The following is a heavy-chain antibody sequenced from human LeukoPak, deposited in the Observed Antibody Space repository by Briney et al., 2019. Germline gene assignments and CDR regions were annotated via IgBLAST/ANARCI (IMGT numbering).Heavy chain of an antibody. Sequence: ASVKVSCKASGYTFKNYDINWARQATGQGLEWMGWMNPNSGNTGFAQKFQDRVSMTRDTSINTAYMELTSLRSGDTSVYYCARATPGGLHGYSFDYWGQGTVVTVYS. V-gene: IGHV1-8*02. CDR3: ARATPGGLHGYSFDY. D-gene: IGHD5-24*01. J-gene: IGHJ4*02. CDR2: MNPNSGNT. CDR1: GYTFKNYD.